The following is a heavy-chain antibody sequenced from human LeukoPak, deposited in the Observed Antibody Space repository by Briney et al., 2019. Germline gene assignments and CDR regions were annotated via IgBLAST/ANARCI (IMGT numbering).Heavy chain of an antibody. V-gene: IGHV1-2*02. Sequence: ASVKVSCKASGYTFTSYDINWVRQAPGQGLEWMGWINPNSGGTNYAQKFQGRVTMTRDTSISTAYMELSRLRSDDTAVYYCARDWGWLVDYWGQGTLVTVSS. D-gene: IGHD6-19*01. CDR2: INPNSGGT. CDR3: ARDWGWLVDY. J-gene: IGHJ4*02. CDR1: GYTFTSYD.